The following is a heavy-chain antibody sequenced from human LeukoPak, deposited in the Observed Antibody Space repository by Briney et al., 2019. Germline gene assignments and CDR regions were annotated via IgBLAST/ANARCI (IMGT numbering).Heavy chain of an antibody. J-gene: IGHJ3*02. D-gene: IGHD4-23*01. V-gene: IGHV1-8*01. CDR1: GYTFTSYD. Sequence: ASVKVSCKASGYTFTSYDINWVRQATGQGLEWMGWMNPNSGNTGYAQKFQGRVTMTRNTSISTAYMELSSLRSEDTAVYYCARTYGGNAGDAFDIWGQGTMVTASS. CDR3: ARTYGGNAGDAFDI. CDR2: MNPNSGNT.